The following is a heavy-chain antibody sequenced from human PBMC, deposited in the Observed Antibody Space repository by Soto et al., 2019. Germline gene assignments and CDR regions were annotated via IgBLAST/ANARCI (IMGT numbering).Heavy chain of an antibody. CDR1: GGSISSCY. D-gene: IGHD6-13*01. CDR2: IYYSGST. J-gene: IGHJ6*02. V-gene: IGHV4-59*01. CDR3: AREQQLGDYYYGMDV. Sequence: SETLSLTCTVSGGSISSCYWSWIRQPPGKGLEWIGYIYYSGSTNYNPSLKSRVTISVDTSKNQFSLKLSSVTAADTAVYYCAREQQLGDYYYGMDVWGQGTTVTVSS.